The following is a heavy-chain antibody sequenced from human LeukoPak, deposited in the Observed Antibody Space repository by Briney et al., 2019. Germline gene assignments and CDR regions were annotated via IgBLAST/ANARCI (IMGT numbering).Heavy chain of an antibody. J-gene: IGHJ4*02. CDR2: IWYDGSNK. D-gene: IGHD5-18*01. V-gene: IGHV3-33*01. CDR3: AREGSMDTFDY. CDR1: GFTFSSYG. Sequence: GGSLRLSCAASGFTFSSYGMHWVRQAPGEGLEWVAVIWYDGSNKYYADSVKGPFTISRDNSKNTLYLQMNSLRAEDTAVYYCAREGSMDTFDYWGQGTLVTVSS.